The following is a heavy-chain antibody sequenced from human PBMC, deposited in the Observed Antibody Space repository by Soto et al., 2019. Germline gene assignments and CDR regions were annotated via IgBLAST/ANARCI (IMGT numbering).Heavy chain of an antibody. V-gene: IGHV3-23*01. Sequence: EVQLLESGGGLVQPGGSLRLSCAVSGLTFSYFAMSWVRQAPGKGLEWVSAISGSGGITYYADSVKGRFTISRDNSKNPLFLEMDSPRGEGTAVYYCALLGRSGSGRPYYYGMDVWGQGTTVTVSS. D-gene: IGHD3-10*01. J-gene: IGHJ6*02. CDR2: ISGSGGIT. CDR1: GLTFSYFA. CDR3: ALLGRSGSGRPYYYGMDV.